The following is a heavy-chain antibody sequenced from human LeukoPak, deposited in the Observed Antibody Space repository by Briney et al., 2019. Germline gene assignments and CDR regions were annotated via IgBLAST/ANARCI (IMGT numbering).Heavy chain of an antibody. V-gene: IGHV3-15*01. CDR2: IKSKTDGGTT. CDR3: TTGMGVTIFGVVITYGTDV. Sequence: GGSLRLSCAASGFTFSNAWMSWVRQAPGKGLEWVGRIKSKTDGGTTDYAAPVKGRFTISRDDSKNTLYLQMNSLKTEDTAVYYCTTGMGVTIFGVVITYGTDVWGQGTTVTVSS. D-gene: IGHD3-3*01. J-gene: IGHJ6*02. CDR1: GFTFSNAW.